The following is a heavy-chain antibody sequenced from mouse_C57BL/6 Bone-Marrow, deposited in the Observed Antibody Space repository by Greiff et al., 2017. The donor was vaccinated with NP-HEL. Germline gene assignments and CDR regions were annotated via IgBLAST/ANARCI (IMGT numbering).Heavy chain of an antibody. CDR3: AREDLLGAMDY. J-gene: IGHJ4*01. D-gene: IGHD2-1*01. CDR2: IDPSDSYT. Sequence: VQLQQPGAELVMPGASVKLSCKASGYTFTSYWMHWVKQRPGQGLEWIGEIDPSDSYTNYNQKFKGKSTLTVDKSSSTAYMQLSSLTSEDSAVYYCAREDLLGAMDYWGQGTSVTVSP. CDR1: GYTFTSYW. V-gene: IGHV1-69*01.